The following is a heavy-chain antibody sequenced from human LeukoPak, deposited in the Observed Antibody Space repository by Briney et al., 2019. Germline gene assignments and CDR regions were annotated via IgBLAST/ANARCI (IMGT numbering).Heavy chain of an antibody. CDR1: GFIFNSYA. Sequence: GGSLRLSCAASGFIFNSYAMHWVRQAPGRGLEYVSAITSSGNNIFYADSVKGRFTISRDNAKSSLYLQMNSLRAEDTAVYYCARDSPYYYDSSGPRGLDWGQGTLVTVSS. J-gene: IGHJ4*02. CDR2: ITSSGNNI. D-gene: IGHD3-22*01. V-gene: IGHV3-64*02. CDR3: ARDSPYYYDSSGPRGLD.